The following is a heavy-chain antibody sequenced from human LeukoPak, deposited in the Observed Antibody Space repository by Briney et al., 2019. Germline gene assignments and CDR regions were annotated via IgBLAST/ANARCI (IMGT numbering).Heavy chain of an antibody. Sequence: PSETLSLTCTVSGGSISSSSYYWGWIRQPPGKGLEWIGSIYYSGSTYYNPSLKSRVTISVDTSKNQFSLELSSVTAADTAVYYCARHDFLGEYYYDSSGYPPFDYWGQGTLVTVSS. D-gene: IGHD3-22*01. CDR1: GGSISSSSYY. CDR3: ARHDFLGEYYYDSSGYPPFDY. V-gene: IGHV4-39*01. J-gene: IGHJ4*02. CDR2: IYYSGST.